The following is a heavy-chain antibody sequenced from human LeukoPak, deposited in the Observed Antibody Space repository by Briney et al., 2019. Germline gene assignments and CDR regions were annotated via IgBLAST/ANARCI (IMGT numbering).Heavy chain of an antibody. J-gene: IGHJ6*02. Sequence: GGSLRLSCAASGFTFSSYAMSWVRQAPGKGLEWVSAISGSGGSTYYADSVRGRFTVSRDNSKNTLYLQMNSLRAEDTAVYYCAKVLRLATVTPYYYAMDVWGQGTTVTVSS. V-gene: IGHV3-23*01. CDR3: AKVLRLATVTPYYYAMDV. CDR1: GFTFSSYA. CDR2: ISGSGGST. D-gene: IGHD4-17*01.